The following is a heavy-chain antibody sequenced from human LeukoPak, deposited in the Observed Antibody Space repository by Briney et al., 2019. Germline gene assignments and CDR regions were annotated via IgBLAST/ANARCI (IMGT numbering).Heavy chain of an antibody. CDR2: IRGYSGIT. CDR3: ARDRVGVRKGAFDI. CDR1: GFTFTMYG. D-gene: IGHD3-10*01. Sequence: ASVKVSCNASGFTFTMYGFSWVRQAPRHGLEWMGWIRGYSGITLYTQNLQHRVPLTTDTSTNTAYMELRSLTSDDTAVYYCARDRVGVRKGAFDIWGQGTMVTVS. V-gene: IGHV1-18*01. J-gene: IGHJ3*02.